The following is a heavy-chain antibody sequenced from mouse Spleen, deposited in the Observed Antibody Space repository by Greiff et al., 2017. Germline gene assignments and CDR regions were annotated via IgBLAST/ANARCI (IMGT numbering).Heavy chain of an antibody. CDR2: IYPGSGST. J-gene: IGHJ3*01. CDR1: GYTFTSYW. D-gene: IGHD2-1*01. V-gene: IGHV1-55*01. CDR3: AREGRSWGNTWFAY. Sequence: QVQLQQPGAELVKPGASVKMSCKASGYTFTSYWITWVKQRPGQGLEWIGDIYPGSGSTNYNEKFKSKATLTVDTSSSTAYMQLSSLTSEDSAVYYCAREGRSWGNTWFAYWGQGTLVTVSA.